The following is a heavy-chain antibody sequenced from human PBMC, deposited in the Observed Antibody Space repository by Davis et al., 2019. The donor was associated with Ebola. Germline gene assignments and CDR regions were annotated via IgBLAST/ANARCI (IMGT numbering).Heavy chain of an antibody. CDR3: ASQTGTLRSPFDY. V-gene: IGHV3-48*02. D-gene: IGHD5-12*01. Sequence: GESLKISCAASGFTFCSYSMNWVRQAPGKGLERVSYISSSSSTIYYADSVKGRFTISRDNAKNSLYLQMNSLRDEDTAVYYCASQTGTLRSPFDYWGQGTLVTVSS. CDR1: GFTFCSYS. CDR2: ISSSSSTI. J-gene: IGHJ4*02.